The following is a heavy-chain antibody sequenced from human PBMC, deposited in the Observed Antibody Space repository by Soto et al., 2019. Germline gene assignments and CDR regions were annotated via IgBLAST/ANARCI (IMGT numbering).Heavy chain of an antibody. D-gene: IGHD6-13*01. V-gene: IGHV3-74*01. CDR2: INSDGSST. J-gene: IGHJ6*02. CDR1: GFTFISYW. Sequence: GGSLRLSCAASGFTFISYWMHWVRQAPWKGLVWVSRINSDGSSTSYADSVKGRFTISRDNAKNSLYLQMNSLRAEDTAVYYCARDGGRISAAGRDYYYYVIDVWGQGTTVTVSS. CDR3: ARDGGRISAAGRDYYYYVIDV.